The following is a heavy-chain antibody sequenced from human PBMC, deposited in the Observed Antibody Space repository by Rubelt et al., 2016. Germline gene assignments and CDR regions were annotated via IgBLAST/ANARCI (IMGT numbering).Heavy chain of an antibody. CDR2: IYYSGST. CDR1: GGSISSSSYY. V-gene: IGHV4-39*07. CDR3: ARGRTWNYPTPFDY. J-gene: IGHJ4*02. Sequence: QLQLQESGPGLVKPSETLSLTCTVSGGSISSSSYYWGWIRQPPGKGLEWIVSIYYSGSTNYNPSLMGRVTISVDTSKNQFVRKLSSVTAADTAVYYCARGRTWNYPTPFDYWGQGTLVTVSS. D-gene: IGHD1-7*01.